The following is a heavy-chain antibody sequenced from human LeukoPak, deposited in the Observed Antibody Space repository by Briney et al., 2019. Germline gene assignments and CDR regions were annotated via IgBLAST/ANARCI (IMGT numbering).Heavy chain of an antibody. CDR1: GGSISSYY. Sequence: SETLSLTCTVSGGSISSYYWSWIRQPPGKGLEWIEYIYYSGSTNYNPSLKSRVTISVDTSKNQFSLKLSSVTAADTAVYYCARDYGDYRWFDPWGQGTLVTVSS. CDR3: ARDYGDYRWFDP. CDR2: IYYSGST. D-gene: IGHD4-17*01. V-gene: IGHV4-59*01. J-gene: IGHJ5*02.